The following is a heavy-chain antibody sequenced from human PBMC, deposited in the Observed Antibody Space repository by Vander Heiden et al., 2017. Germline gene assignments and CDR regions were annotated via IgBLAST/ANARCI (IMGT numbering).Heavy chain of an antibody. D-gene: IGHD6-19*01. V-gene: IGHV1-69*01. Sequence: QVQLVQSGAEVKKPGSSVTVSCKASGGTFSSYAISWVRQAPGQGLEWMGGIIPIFGTANYAQKFQGRVTMTADESTSTAYMELSSLRSEDTAVYYCARDAGTPWSGGFRIAVAHFDYWGQGTLVTVSS. CDR2: IIPIFGTA. CDR1: GGTFSSYA. CDR3: ARDAGTPWSGGFRIAVAHFDY. J-gene: IGHJ4*02.